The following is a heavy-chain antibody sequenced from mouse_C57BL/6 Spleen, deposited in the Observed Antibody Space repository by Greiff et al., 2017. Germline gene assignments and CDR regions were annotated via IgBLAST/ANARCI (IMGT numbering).Heavy chain of an antibody. Sequence: QVQLQPSGAELVRPGASVTLSCKASGYTFTDYEMHWVKQTPVHGLEWIGAIDPETGGTAYNQKFKGKAILTADKSSSTAYMELRSLTSEDSAVYYCTREAYYSNFTPFDYWGQGTTLTVSS. J-gene: IGHJ2*01. CDR3: TREAYYSNFTPFDY. CDR1: GYTFTDYE. V-gene: IGHV1-15*01. CDR2: IDPETGGT. D-gene: IGHD2-5*01.